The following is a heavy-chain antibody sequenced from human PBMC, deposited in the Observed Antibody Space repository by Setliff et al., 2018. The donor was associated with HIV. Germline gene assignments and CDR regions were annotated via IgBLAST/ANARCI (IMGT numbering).Heavy chain of an antibody. CDR2: IYNTGST. Sequence: SETLSLTCTVTGGSISSGGFYWTWIRQHPGKGLEWIGYIYNTGSTYHSPSLESRVTISIDTSKNKLSLKLSSVTAADTAVYFCARGRGSSSLQASDTAMYYCARRASKASLDYWGQGTLVTVSS. J-gene: IGHJ4*02. CDR3: ARGRGSSSLQASDTAMYYCARRASKASLDY. V-gene: IGHV4-31*03. D-gene: IGHD3-10*01. CDR1: GGSISSGGFY.